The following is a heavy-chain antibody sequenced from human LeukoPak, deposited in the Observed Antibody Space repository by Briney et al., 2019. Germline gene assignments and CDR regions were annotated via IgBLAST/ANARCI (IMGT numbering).Heavy chain of an antibody. CDR2: IHYSGST. D-gene: IGHD3-3*01. J-gene: IGHJ6*03. CDR3: ARDHQGTYFDFWSGSKANNYYYMDV. CDR1: GGSISSSTYF. V-gene: IGHV4-39*07. Sequence: SETLSLTCTVSGGSISSSTYFWGWIRQPPGKGLEWIGTIHYSGSTYYNTSLKSRVTISVDTSKNQFSLKLRSVTAADTAVYYCARDHQGTYFDFWSGSKANNYYYMDVWGKGTTVTVSS.